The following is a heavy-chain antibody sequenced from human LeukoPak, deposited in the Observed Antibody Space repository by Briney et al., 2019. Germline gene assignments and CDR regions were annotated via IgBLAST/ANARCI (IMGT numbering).Heavy chain of an antibody. CDR3: ARGGEYRVYYHTMDV. V-gene: IGHV3-30-3*01. D-gene: IGHD4-17*01. J-gene: IGHJ6*02. Sequence: GGSLRLSCAASGFTFSNYAMQRLRQAPGKGLEWVAVISYDGINKYYADSVKGRFTISRDNSNNTLYLQMNSLSAEDTAVFYCARGGEYRVYYHTMDVWGQGTPVTVSS. CDR1: GFTFSNYA. CDR2: ISYDGINK.